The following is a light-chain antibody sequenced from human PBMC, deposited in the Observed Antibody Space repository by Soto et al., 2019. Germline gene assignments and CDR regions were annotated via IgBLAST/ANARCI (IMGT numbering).Light chain of an antibody. V-gene: IGLV2-11*01. J-gene: IGLJ2*01. Sequence: QSALTQPRSVSGSPGQSVTISCTGTSSDVGGYNYVSWYQQHPGKAPKLMIYDVSKLPSGVTDRFSGSKSGNTASLTISGLHAEYEADYYCCSYAGSYTLVFGGGTKLTV. CDR1: SSDVGGYNY. CDR2: DVS. CDR3: CSYAGSYTLV.